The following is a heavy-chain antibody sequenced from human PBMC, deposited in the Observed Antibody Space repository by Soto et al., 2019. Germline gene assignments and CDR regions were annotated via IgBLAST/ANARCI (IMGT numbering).Heavy chain of an antibody. D-gene: IGHD2-15*01. Sequence: ASVKVSCKASGGTFSSYTISWVRQAPGQGLEWMGRIIPILGIANYAQKFQGRVTITADKSTSTAYMELSSLRSEDTAVYYCARDCSGGSCYFGYWGQGTLVTVSS. CDR2: IIPILGIA. V-gene: IGHV1-69*04. CDR3: ARDCSGGSCYFGY. CDR1: GGTFSSYT. J-gene: IGHJ4*02.